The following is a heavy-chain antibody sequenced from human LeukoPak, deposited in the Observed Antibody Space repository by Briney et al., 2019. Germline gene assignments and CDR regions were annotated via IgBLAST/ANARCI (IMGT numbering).Heavy chain of an antibody. D-gene: IGHD2-21*02. Sequence: RASVKVSCKASGGTFSSYAISWVRQAPGQGLEWMGGIIPIFGTTNSAQKFQGRVTITADKSTSTAYMELSSLRSEDTAVYYCARVYCGDDCFLADAFDIWGQGTMVTVSS. CDR1: GGTFSSYA. V-gene: IGHV1-69*06. CDR3: ARVYCGDDCFLADAFDI. CDR2: IIPIFGTT. J-gene: IGHJ3*02.